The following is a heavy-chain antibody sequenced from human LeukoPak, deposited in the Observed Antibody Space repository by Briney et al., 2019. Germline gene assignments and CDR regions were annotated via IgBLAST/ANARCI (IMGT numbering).Heavy chain of an antibody. J-gene: IGHJ5*02. CDR2: INPNSGGT. D-gene: IGHD3-10*01. Sequence: ASVKVSCKASGYTFTGYYMHWVRQAPGQGLEWMGWINPNSGGTNYAQKFQGRVTMTRDTSISTAYMELSRLRSDDTAVYYCARGHLMVRGVIIKRRGFDPWGQGTLVTVSS. V-gene: IGHV1-2*02. CDR1: GYTFTGYY. CDR3: ARGHLMVRGVIIKRRGFDP.